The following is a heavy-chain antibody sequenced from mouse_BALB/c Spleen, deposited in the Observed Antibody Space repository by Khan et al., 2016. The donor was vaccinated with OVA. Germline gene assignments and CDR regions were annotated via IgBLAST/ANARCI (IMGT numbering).Heavy chain of an antibody. D-gene: IGHD2-4*01. V-gene: IGHV1-7*01. CDR3: ARRGNDYAWFAY. Sequence: QVQLKESGAELAKPGASVKMSCKASGYTFTNYWMHWVKQRPGQGLEWIGYINPSTGYTEYNQKFKDKATLTADKSSSTAYMQLSSLTSEDSAVYYCARRGNDYAWFAYWGPGTLVTVSA. CDR1: GYTFTNYW. CDR2: INPSTGYT. J-gene: IGHJ3*01.